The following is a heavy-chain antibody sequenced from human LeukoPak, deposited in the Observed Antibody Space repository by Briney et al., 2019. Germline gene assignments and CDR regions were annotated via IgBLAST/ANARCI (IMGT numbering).Heavy chain of an antibody. CDR1: GFTFSSYW. J-gene: IGHJ3*02. CDR3: ASSSGGSWNDAFDI. Sequence: GGSLRLSCAASGFTFSSYWMSWIRQAPGKGLESMANIKQDGSEKYYVDSVKGRFTISRDNAKNSLYLQMNSLRAEDTAVYYCASSSGGSWNDAFDIWGQGTMVTVSS. CDR2: IKQDGSEK. V-gene: IGHV3-7*01. D-gene: IGHD2-15*01.